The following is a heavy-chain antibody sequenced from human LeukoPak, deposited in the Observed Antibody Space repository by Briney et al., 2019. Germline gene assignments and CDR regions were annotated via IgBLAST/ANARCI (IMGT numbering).Heavy chain of an antibody. D-gene: IGHD3-16*02. CDR1: GYTFTSYG. CDR3: ARVTFGEVIVPGDPYYFDY. V-gene: IGHV1-18*01. Sequence: ASVKVSCKASGYTFTSYGISWVRQAPGQGLEWMGWISAYNGNTNYAQKLQGRVTMTTDTSTSTAYMELRSLRSDDTAVYYCARVTFGEVIVPGDPYYFDYWGQGTLVTVSS. J-gene: IGHJ4*02. CDR2: ISAYNGNT.